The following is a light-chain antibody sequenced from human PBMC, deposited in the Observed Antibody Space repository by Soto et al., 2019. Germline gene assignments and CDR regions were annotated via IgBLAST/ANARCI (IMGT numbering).Light chain of an antibody. CDR3: QQYNTYPLT. CDR2: NAS. Sequence: DIQMTQSPSTLSASVGDRVTITCRASQSISTWLAWYQQKPGKAPNLLIYNASSLESGVPSRFNGSGSGTEFTLTISSLQPDDFATYYCQQYNTYPLTFGGGTTVEIK. V-gene: IGKV1-5*03. CDR1: QSISTW. J-gene: IGKJ4*01.